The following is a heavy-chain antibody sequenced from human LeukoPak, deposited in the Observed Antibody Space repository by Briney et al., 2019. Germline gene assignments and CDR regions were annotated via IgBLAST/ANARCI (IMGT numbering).Heavy chain of an antibody. CDR3: TRRTAIFWYCNWFDS. Sequence: GESLKISCKSSGYSFTHYWIGWVRQMPGKGLEWMGIIYPGDSDTKYSPSFQGQVHISADKSINTPYLQWGSLKASDTSMYYCTRRTAIFWYCNWFDSWGQGTLVTVSS. V-gene: IGHV5-51*01. CDR2: IYPGDSDT. CDR1: GYSFTHYW. J-gene: IGHJ5*01. D-gene: IGHD3-3*01.